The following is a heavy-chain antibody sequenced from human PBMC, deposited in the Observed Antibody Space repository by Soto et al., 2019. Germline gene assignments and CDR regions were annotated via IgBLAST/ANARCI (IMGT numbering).Heavy chain of an antibody. V-gene: IGHV1-8*01. Sequence: ASVKVSCKASGYTFTSYDINWVRQASGQGLEWMGWMNPNSGNTAYAQKFQGRVTMTGDTTINTAYMELSSLTSADTAVYYCTRRARIGKQLWLPFASWAQGTLVTVSS. CDR1: GYTFTSYD. J-gene: IGHJ4*02. CDR3: TRRARIGKQLWLPFAS. D-gene: IGHD3-22*01. CDR2: MNPNSGNT.